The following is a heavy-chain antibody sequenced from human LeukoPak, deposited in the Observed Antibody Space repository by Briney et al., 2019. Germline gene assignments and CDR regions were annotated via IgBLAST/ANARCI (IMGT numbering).Heavy chain of an antibody. D-gene: IGHD3-16*01. CDR2: IYYSGST. Sequence: SETLSLTCTVSGGSISSSSYYWGWIRQPPGKGLEWIGSIYYSGSTYYNPSLKSRVTISVDTSKNQFSLKLSSVTAADTAVYYCATHGLPRPVFDYWGQGTLVTVSS. CDR1: GGSISSSSYY. CDR3: ATHGLPRPVFDY. V-gene: IGHV4-39*01. J-gene: IGHJ4*02.